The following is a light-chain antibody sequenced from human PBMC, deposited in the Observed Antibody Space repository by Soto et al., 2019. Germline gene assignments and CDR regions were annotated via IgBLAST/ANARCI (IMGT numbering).Light chain of an antibody. CDR1: QSVSSSY. CDR2: GAS. CDR3: QQYGSSPPMYT. V-gene: IGKV3-20*01. J-gene: IGKJ2*01. Sequence: EIVLTQSPGTLSLSPGERATVSCRASQSVSSSYLAWYQQKPGQAPRLLIYGASSRATGIPDRFSGSGSGTDFTLTISSLEPEDFAVYYCQQYGSSPPMYTFGQGTKLEIK.